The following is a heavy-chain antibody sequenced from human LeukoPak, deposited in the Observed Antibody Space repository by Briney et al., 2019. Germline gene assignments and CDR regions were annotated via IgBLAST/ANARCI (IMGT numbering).Heavy chain of an antibody. V-gene: IGHV1-2*06. CDR1: GYTFTGYY. Sequence: ASVKVSCKASGYTFTGYYMHWVRQAPGQGPEWMGRINPNSGGTNYAQKFQGRVTMTRDTSISTAYMELSRLRSDDTAVYYCARSSSGWYPSHYWGQGTLVTVSS. CDR3: ARSSSGWYPSHY. CDR2: INPNSGGT. J-gene: IGHJ4*02. D-gene: IGHD6-19*01.